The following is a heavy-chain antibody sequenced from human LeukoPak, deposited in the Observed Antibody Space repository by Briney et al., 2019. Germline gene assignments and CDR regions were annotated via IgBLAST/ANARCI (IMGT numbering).Heavy chain of an antibody. CDR1: GFPFSSYG. V-gene: IGHV3-33*01. J-gene: IGHJ3*02. CDR3: ARDKNYYGSGSPSLDAFDI. CDR2: IWYDGSNL. Sequence: GGSLRLSCAASGFPFSSYGMHWVRQAPGKGLEWVALIWYDGSNLYYADSVKGRFTISKDSSMNTLYLHMNSLRAEDTAVYYCARDKNYYGSGSPSLDAFDIWGQGTMVTVSS. D-gene: IGHD3-10*01.